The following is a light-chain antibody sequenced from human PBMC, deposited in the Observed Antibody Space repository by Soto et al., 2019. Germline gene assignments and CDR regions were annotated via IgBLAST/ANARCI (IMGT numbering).Light chain of an antibody. Sequence: IQVTQSPSFLSASVGDTITITCRTSQGIVNYLNWYQHKSGQPPKILLFDTSTLARGVPPRFSGSGSGSLFTLTLDSLQPEDFATYYCQQSYNPPYTVGQGT. J-gene: IGKJ2*01. V-gene: IGKV1-39*01. CDR2: DTS. CDR3: QQSYNPPYT. CDR1: QGIVNY.